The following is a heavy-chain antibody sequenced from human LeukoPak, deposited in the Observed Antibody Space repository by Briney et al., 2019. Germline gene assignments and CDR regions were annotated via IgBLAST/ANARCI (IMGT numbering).Heavy chain of an antibody. CDR1: GGSIISSRYY. D-gene: IGHD6-19*01. V-gene: IGHV4-39*07. CDR2: IYYSGST. CDR3: ARAQSIGQWLVLKGEFDY. Sequence: SETLSLTCTVSGGSIISSRYYWGWIRQPPGKGLEWIGSIYYSGSTYYNPSLKSRVTISVDASKNQFSLKLISVTAADTAVYYCARAQSIGQWLVLKGEFDYWGQGTLVTVSS. J-gene: IGHJ4*02.